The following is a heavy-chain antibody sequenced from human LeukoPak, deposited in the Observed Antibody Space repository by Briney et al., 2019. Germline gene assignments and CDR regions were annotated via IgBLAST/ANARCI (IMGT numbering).Heavy chain of an antibody. Sequence: SGPTLLHPPPTLTLTCTFSGFSLSSRGVGVGWIRQPPGKALEWLALIYWDDDRRYSPSLKNRLTITKDTSRNQVVLTMTNMYPVDTATYYCAHAGRSYYDSSGPFDYWGQGTLVTVSS. CDR3: AHAGRSYYDSSGPFDY. CDR1: GFSLSSRGVG. D-gene: IGHD3-22*01. J-gene: IGHJ4*02. V-gene: IGHV2-5*02. CDR2: IYWDDDR.